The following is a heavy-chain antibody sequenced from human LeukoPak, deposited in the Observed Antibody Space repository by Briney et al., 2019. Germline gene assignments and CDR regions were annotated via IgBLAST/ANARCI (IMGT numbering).Heavy chain of an antibody. J-gene: IGHJ4*02. CDR1: GFTFSNYG. CDR2: IRYDGSNK. CDR3: ANRRVGVVPDFDY. D-gene: IGHD3-3*01. V-gene: IGHV3-30*02. Sequence: GRSLRLSCAASGFTFSNYGMHWVRQAPGKGLEWVAFIRYDGSNKYYANSVKGRFTISRDNLKNTLYLQMNSLRAEDTAVYHCANRRVGVVPDFDYWGQGTLVTVSS.